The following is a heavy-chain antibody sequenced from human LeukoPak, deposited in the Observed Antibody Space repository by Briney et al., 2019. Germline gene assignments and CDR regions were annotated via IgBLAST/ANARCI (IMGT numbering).Heavy chain of an antibody. CDR2: INPNSGGT. V-gene: IGHV1-2*02. J-gene: IGHJ6*03. CDR1: GYTLTGYY. CDR3: ARGPYYYYYYMDV. Sequence: ASVKVSCKASGYTLTGYYMHWVRQAPGQGLEWTGWINPNSGGTNYAQKFQGRVTMTRDTSISTAYMELSRLRSDDTAVYYCARGPYYYYYYMDVWGKGTTVTVSS.